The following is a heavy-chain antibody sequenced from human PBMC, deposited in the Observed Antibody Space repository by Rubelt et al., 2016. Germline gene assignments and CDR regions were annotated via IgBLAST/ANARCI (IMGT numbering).Heavy chain of an antibody. J-gene: IGHJ4*02. CDR3: ARGYLDFDY. CDR2: INTGNGNS. CDR1: GYTFTTYA. D-gene: IGHD2-15*01. V-gene: IGHV1-3*04. Sequence: QVQLVQSGAEVKKPGASVKVSCKASGYTFTTYALHWVRQAPGQRLEWMGWINTGNGNSRYSQNFQGRVTITRDTSASTAYMELSSLKSEDTAVYYCARGYLDFDYWGQGTLVTVSS.